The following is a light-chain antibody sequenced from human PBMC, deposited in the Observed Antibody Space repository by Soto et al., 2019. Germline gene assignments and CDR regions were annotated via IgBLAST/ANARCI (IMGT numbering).Light chain of an antibody. CDR3: QQYHNWPLYT. CDR2: GAS. J-gene: IGKJ2*01. Sequence: EIVMTQSPATLSVSPGERATLSCRASQSISSNLAWYQQKPGQAPRLLIYGASTRATGIPARFSGSRSGAEFTLTISSMQSEDVAVYYCQQYHNWPLYTFGQGTKLEIK. CDR1: QSISSN. V-gene: IGKV3-15*01.